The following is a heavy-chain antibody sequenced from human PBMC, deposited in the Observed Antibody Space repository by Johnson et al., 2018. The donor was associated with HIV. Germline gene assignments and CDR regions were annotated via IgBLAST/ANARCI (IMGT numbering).Heavy chain of an antibody. CDR2: IYSGGNT. Sequence: VQLVESGGGLIQPGGSLRLSCAASGLSVSYGYMTWVRQAPGKGLEWVSVIYSGGNTYYTDSVKGRFTISRDNSDNTMYLQMNSLRDEDTAVYYCARAQHDAFDVWGQGTMVTVSS. CDR3: ARAQHDAFDV. V-gene: IGHV3-53*01. CDR1: GLSVSYGY. J-gene: IGHJ3*01.